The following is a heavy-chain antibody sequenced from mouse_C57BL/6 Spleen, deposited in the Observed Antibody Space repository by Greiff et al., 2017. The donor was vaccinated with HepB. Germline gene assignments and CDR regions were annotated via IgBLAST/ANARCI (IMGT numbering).Heavy chain of an antibody. D-gene: IGHD1-1*01. CDR2: IYPGSGST. J-gene: IGHJ2*01. CDR1: GYTFTSYW. Sequence: QVQLKQPGAELVKPGASVKMSCKASGYTFTSYWITWVKQRPGQGLEWIGDIYPGSGSTNYNEKFKSKATLTVDTSSSTAYMQLSSLTSEDSAVYYCARFKGGYYGTYFDYWGQGTTLTVSS. V-gene: IGHV1-55*01. CDR3: ARFKGGYYGTYFDY.